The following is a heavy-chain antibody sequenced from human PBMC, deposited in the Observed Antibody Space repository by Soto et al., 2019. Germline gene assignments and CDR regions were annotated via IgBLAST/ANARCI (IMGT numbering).Heavy chain of an antibody. Sequence: EVQLLESGGGLVQPGGSLRLSCAASGFTFSSYAMSWVRQAPGKGLEWVSAISGSGGSTYYADSMKGRFTISRDNSKNTLYLQMNSLRAEDTAVYYCASRHCSSTSCYVVAFDIWGQGTMVTVSS. CDR2: ISGSGGST. CDR3: ASRHCSSTSCYVVAFDI. D-gene: IGHD2-2*01. CDR1: GFTFSSYA. V-gene: IGHV3-23*01. J-gene: IGHJ3*02.